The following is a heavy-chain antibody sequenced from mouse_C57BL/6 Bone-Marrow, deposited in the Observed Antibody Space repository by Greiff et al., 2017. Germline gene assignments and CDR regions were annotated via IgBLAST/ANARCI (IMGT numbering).Heavy chain of an antibody. J-gene: IGHJ2*01. CDR3: TRRGFDY. V-gene: IGHV1-39*01. CDR1: GYSFTDYN. CDR2: INPNYGNT. Sequence: VQLKESGPELVKPGASVKISCKASGYSFTDYNMDWVKQSNGKSLEWIGEINPNYGNTRYNQKFKGKATLTVEQSSSTAYLELNSLTSEDSAVYYCTRRGFDYWGQGTTLTVSS.